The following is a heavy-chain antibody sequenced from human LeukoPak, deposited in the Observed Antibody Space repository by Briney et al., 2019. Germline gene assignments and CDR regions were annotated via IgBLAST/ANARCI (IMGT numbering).Heavy chain of an antibody. J-gene: IGHJ4*02. Sequence: SVKVSCKASGGTFSSYAISWVRQAPEQGLEWMGRIIPIFGTANYAQKFQGRVTITTDESTSTAYMELSSLRSEDTAVYYCARDEKIQEGVQCDWWGQGTLVTVSS. V-gene: IGHV1-69*05. CDR3: ARDEKIQEGVQCDW. CDR1: GGTFSSYA. CDR2: IIPIFGTA. D-gene: IGHD2-21*01.